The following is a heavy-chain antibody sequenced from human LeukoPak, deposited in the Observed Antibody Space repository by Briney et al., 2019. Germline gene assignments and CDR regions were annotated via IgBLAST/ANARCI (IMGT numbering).Heavy chain of an antibody. V-gene: IGHV3-23*01. J-gene: IGHJ4*02. Sequence: GGSLRLSSAASGFPFSSHAMNWVRQAPGKGLEWVSNISGRGGSTYYADSVKGRFTISRDNSKNTLYLQMNSLRAEDTAVYYCAKSVGGTGDPVDYWGQGTLVIVSA. CDR3: AKSVGGTGDPVDY. CDR1: GFPFSSHA. CDR2: ISGRGGST. D-gene: IGHD6-19*01.